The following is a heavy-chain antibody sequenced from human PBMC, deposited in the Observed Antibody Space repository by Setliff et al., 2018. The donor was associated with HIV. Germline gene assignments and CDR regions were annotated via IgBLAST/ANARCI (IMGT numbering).Heavy chain of an antibody. Sequence: SETLSLTCTVSGGSINSGGYYWVWIRQPALKGLEWIGRIYTSGLTNYNPSLKSRVTISVDTSKNQVSLKLSSVTAADTAVYYCARAGGDAYNSLPYFDSWGPGALVTVSS. CDR1: GGSINSGGYY. CDR2: IYTSGLT. CDR3: ARAGGDAYNSLPYFDS. J-gene: IGHJ4*02. D-gene: IGHD1-1*01. V-gene: IGHV4-61*02.